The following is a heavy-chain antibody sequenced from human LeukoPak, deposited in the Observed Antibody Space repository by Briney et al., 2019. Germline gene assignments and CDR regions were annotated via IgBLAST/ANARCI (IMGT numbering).Heavy chain of an antibody. CDR2: IYYSGST. J-gene: IGHJ4*02. Sequence: PSETLSLTCTVSGGSISSSSYYWGWIRQPPGKGLEWIGSIYYSGSTYYNPSLKSRVTISVDTSKNQFSLKLSSVTAADTAVYYCASVQDILTAPYDYWGQGTLVTVSS. CDR3: ASVQDILTAPYDY. V-gene: IGHV4-39*01. D-gene: IGHD3-9*01. CDR1: GGSISSSSYY.